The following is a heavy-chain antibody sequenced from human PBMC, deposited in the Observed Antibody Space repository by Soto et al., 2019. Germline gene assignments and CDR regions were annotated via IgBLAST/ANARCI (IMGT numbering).Heavy chain of an antibody. CDR2: IRTKAYGGTA. J-gene: IGHJ1*01. CDR1: GFTFGDYG. D-gene: IGHD6-19*01. Sequence: PGGSLRLSCSSSGFTFGDYGMSWFRQPPGEGLEWVGFIRTKAYGGTAEYAASVKDRFTISRDDSKSIAYLQMNSLKTEDTAVYYCSRILYSNGLGYFQYWGQGTLVTVSS. V-gene: IGHV3-49*03. CDR3: SRILYSNGLGYFQY.